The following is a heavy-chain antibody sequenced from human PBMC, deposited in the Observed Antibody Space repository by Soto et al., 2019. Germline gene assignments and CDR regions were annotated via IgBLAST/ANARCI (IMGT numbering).Heavy chain of an antibody. Sequence: EVQLVESGGGLVQPGRSLRLSCAASGFTFDDYAMHWVRQAPGKGLEWVSGISWNSGSIGYADSVKGRFTISRDNAKNSLYLQMNSLRAEDTALYYCAKDPWYYYDSSGPGYFDYWGQGTLVTVSS. CDR2: ISWNSGSI. J-gene: IGHJ4*02. V-gene: IGHV3-9*01. CDR3: AKDPWYYYDSSGPGYFDY. D-gene: IGHD3-22*01. CDR1: GFTFDDYA.